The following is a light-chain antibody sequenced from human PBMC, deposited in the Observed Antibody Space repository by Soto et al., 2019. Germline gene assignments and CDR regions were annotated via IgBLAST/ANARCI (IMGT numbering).Light chain of an antibody. J-gene: IGKJ1*01. CDR1: QTIIGY. CDR3: KQSYTNPRT. Sequence: DIQMTQSPSSLSASIGDSVTITCRASQTIIGYLNWYQQKPGKAPRLLINAASNLQSGVPSRFRGSGSETDFTLTITSLQPEDFATYYCKQSYTNPRTFGQETKVNIK. V-gene: IGKV1-39*01. CDR2: AAS.